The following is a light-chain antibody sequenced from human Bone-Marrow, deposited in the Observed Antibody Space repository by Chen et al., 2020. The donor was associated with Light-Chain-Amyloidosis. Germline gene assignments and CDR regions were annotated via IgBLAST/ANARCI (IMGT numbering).Light chain of an antibody. CDR1: DLPTKY. Sequence: SYELTQPPSVPVSPGQTARITCSGDDLPTKYAYWYQQKPGQAPVLVIHRDTERPSGISERLSGSSSGTTATLTISGVQSEDEAAYHCQSADSSGTYEVIFGGGTKLTVL. J-gene: IGLJ2*01. V-gene: IGLV3-25*03. CDR3: QSADSSGTYEVI. CDR2: RDT.